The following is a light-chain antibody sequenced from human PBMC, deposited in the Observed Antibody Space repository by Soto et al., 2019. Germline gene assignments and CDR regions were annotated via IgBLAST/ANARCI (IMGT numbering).Light chain of an antibody. Sequence: EIVTTQSPATLSVSPGERATLSCRTGQSVSSGLAWYQQKPGQAPRLLIYGASTRATGIPARFSGSGSGTEFTLAISSLQSELSAVYYCQLYNNWPWTFGQGTKVEIK. V-gene: IGKV3-15*01. CDR1: QSVSSG. CDR3: QLYNNWPWT. CDR2: GAS. J-gene: IGKJ1*01.